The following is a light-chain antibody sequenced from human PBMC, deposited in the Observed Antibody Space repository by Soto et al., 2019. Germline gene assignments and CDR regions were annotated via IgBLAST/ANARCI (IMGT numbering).Light chain of an antibody. CDR1: SSDVGAYNY. J-gene: IGLJ1*01. Sequence: QSVLTQPASVSGSPGQSITISCTGTSSDVGAYNYVSWYQQHPGKAPKLMIYEVTNRPSGVSNRFSGSESGNTAYLTISGLQADDEADYSCCSYTNNNTPWVFGTGTKLTVL. V-gene: IGLV2-14*01. CDR3: CSYTNNNTPWV. CDR2: EVT.